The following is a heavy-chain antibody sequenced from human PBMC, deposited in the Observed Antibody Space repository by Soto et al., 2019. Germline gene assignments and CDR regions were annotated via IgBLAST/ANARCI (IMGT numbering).Heavy chain of an antibody. J-gene: IGHJ4*02. CDR3: AKGGKFYSSSTYLDY. D-gene: IGHD6-13*01. CDR2: ISGSGGST. V-gene: IGHV3-23*01. Sequence: GGSLRLSCAASGFTFSSYAMSWVRQAPGKGLEWVSAISGSGGSTYYADSVKGRLAISRDNSKNTLYLQMNSLRAEDTAVYYCAKGGKFYSSSTYLDYWGQGTLVTVSS. CDR1: GFTFSSYA.